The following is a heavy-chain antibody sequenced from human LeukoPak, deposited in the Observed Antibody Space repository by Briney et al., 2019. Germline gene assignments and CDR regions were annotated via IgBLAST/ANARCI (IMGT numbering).Heavy chain of an antibody. V-gene: IGHV4-59*12. CDR1: GGSISSYY. J-gene: IGHJ5*02. CDR2: IYYSGST. D-gene: IGHD2-2*01. CDR3: ARDLGYCSSTSCYWFDP. Sequence: PSETLSLTCTVSGGSISSYYWSWIRQPPGKGLEWIGYIYYSGSTNYNPSLKSRVTMSVDTSKNQFSLKLSSVTAADTAVYYCARDLGYCSSTSCYWFDPWGQGTLVTVSS.